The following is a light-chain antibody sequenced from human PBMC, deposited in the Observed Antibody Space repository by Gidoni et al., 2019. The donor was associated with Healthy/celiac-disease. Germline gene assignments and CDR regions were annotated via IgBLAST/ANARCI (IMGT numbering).Light chain of an antibody. CDR2: DDS. J-gene: IGLJ2*01. Sequence: SYVLTQPPSVSLAHANTSRITWGGNNMGSKSVHWYQQKPGQAPVLVVYDDSDRPSGIPERFSGSNSGNTATLTISRVEAGDEADYYCQVWDSSSDHVVFGGGTKLTVL. V-gene: IGLV3-21*03. CDR1: NMGSKS. CDR3: QVWDSSSDHVV.